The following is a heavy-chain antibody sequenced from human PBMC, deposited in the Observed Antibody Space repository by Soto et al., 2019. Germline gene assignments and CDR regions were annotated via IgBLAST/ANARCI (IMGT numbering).Heavy chain of an antibody. CDR2: IQYGAST. Sequence: QVQLQESGPGLVKPSQTLSLTCTVSGVSVSSGDHYWSWLRQPPGKGLESIVYIQYGASTYYNPSHTSRTTISVDTSKNQFSLMLRSVTAADTAVYYCARGRGYGSGIDYWGQGTLVTVSS. J-gene: IGHJ4*02. V-gene: IGHV4-30-4*01. CDR1: GVSVSSGDHY. D-gene: IGHD5-18*01. CDR3: ARGRGYGSGIDY.